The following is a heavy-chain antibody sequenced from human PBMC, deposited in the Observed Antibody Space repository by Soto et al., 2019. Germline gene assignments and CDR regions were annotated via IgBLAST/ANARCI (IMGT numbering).Heavy chain of an antibody. V-gene: IGHV1-69*13. CDR3: ARRGPPYYDSSGYHPFDY. Sequence: GASVKVSCKASGGTFSSYAISWVRQAPGQGLEWMGGIIPIFGTANYAQKFQGRVTITADESTSTAYMELSSLRSEDTAVYYCARRGPPYYDSSGYHPFDYWGQGTLVTVSS. CDR2: IIPIFGTA. CDR1: GGTFSSYA. D-gene: IGHD3-22*01. J-gene: IGHJ4*02.